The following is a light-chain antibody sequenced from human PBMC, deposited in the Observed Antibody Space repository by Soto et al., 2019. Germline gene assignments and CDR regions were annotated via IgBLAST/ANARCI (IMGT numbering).Light chain of an antibody. V-gene: IGLV2-14*03. CDR2: DVT. CDR1: SSDVGGYDH. J-gene: IGLJ3*02. Sequence: QSVLTQPASVSGSPGQSITISCTGTSSDVGGYDHVSWYQQHPGKAPKLIIYDVTVRPSGISPRFSDSKSDNTASLAVSGLQPEDEADYYCSSYTNKDTLVFGGGTKLTVL. CDR3: SSYTNKDTLV.